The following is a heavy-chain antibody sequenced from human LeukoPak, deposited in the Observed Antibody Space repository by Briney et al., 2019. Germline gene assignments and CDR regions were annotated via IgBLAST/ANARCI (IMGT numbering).Heavy chain of an antibody. Sequence: GGSLRLSCAASGFTFTAYWMHWVRQAPGKGLVWVSRINTDGTTTNYADSVKGRFTISRDNAKNTVYLQMNSLGVEDTAVYYCARAGGSGSYGRFDPWGQGTLVSVSS. D-gene: IGHD3-10*01. CDR1: GFTFTAYW. CDR2: INTDGTTT. CDR3: ARAGGSGSYGRFDP. V-gene: IGHV3-74*01. J-gene: IGHJ5*02.